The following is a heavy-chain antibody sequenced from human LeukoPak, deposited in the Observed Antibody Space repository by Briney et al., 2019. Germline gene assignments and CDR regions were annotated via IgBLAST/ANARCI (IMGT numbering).Heavy chain of an antibody. Sequence: SETLSLTCAVYGGSFSGYYWSWIRQPPGKGLEWIGEINHSGSTNYNPSLKSRVTISVDTSKNQFSLKLSSVTAADTAVYYCARALSFGVVISRYYFDYWGQGTLVTVSS. J-gene: IGHJ4*02. V-gene: IGHV4-34*01. D-gene: IGHD3-3*01. CDR1: GGSFSGYY. CDR3: ARALSFGVVISRYYFDY. CDR2: INHSGST.